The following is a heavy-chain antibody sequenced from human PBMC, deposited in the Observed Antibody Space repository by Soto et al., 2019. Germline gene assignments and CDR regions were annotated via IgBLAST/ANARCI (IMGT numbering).Heavy chain of an antibody. J-gene: IGHJ4*02. D-gene: IGHD3-16*02. CDR3: ARAVMITFGGVIVSPFDY. CDR1: GGSFSGYY. Sequence: SQTLSLTCAVYGGSFSGYYWSWIRQPPGKGLEWIGEINHSGSTNYNPSLKSRVTISVDTSKNQFSLKLSSVTAADTAVYYCARAVMITFGGVIVSPFDYWGQGTLVTVSS. CDR2: INHSGST. V-gene: IGHV4-34*01.